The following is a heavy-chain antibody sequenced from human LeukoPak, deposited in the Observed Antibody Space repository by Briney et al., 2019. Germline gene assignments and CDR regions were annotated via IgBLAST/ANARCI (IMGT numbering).Heavy chain of an antibody. D-gene: IGHD5-12*01. J-gene: IGHJ6*03. CDR1: GFTFSSYT. CDR2: ISGSGGST. CDR3: AKRGYSGYDAYYYYYYMDV. Sequence: GGSLRLSCAASGFTFSSYTKSWGRHGPGQGLEWVSAISGSGGSTYYADSVKGRFTISRDNSKNTLYLQMNSLRAEDTAVYYCAKRGYSGYDAYYYYYYMDVWGKGTTVTISS. V-gene: IGHV3-23*01.